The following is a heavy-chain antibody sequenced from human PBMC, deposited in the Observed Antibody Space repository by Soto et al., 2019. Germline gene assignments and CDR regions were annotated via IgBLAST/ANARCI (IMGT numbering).Heavy chain of an antibody. D-gene: IGHD6-6*01. CDR2: INAGNGNT. Sequence: QVQLVQSGAEVKKPGASVKVSCKPSGYTFTSYAMHWVRQAPGQRLEWMGWINAGNGNTKYSQKFQGRVTITRDTSASTAYMELSSLRSEDTAVYYCARVFRAARTLVYYYGMDVWGQGTTVTVSS. J-gene: IGHJ6*02. CDR1: GYTFTSYA. CDR3: ARVFRAARTLVYYYGMDV. V-gene: IGHV1-3*01.